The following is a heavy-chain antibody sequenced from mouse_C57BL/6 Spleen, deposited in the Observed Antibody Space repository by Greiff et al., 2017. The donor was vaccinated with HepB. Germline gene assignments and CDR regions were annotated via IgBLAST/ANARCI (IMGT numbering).Heavy chain of an antibody. J-gene: IGHJ2*01. Sequence: EVKVVESGAELVRPGASVKLSCTASGFNIKDYYMHWVKQRPEQGLEWIGRIDPEDGDTEYAPKFQGKATMTADTSSNTAYLQLSSLTSEDTAVYYCTRTHLTTVVVDYWGQGTTLTVSS. D-gene: IGHD1-1*01. V-gene: IGHV14-1*01. CDR2: IDPEDGDT. CDR3: TRTHLTTVVVDY. CDR1: GFNIKDYY.